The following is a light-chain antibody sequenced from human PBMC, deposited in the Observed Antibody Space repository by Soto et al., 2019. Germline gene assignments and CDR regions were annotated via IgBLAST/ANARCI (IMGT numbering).Light chain of an antibody. CDR3: QQYNSFST. CDR2: EAS. CDR1: QTISNW. Sequence: DLQMTQSPSTLSASVGDRVTITCRASQTISNWLAWYQQKPGKAPKLLIYEASTLESGVPSRFSGSGSGTEFTLTISSLQPDDFATYYCQQYNSFSTFGQGTRLQIK. J-gene: IGKJ2*01. V-gene: IGKV1-5*03.